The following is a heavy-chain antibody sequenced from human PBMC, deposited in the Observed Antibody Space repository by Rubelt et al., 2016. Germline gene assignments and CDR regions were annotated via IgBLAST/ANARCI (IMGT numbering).Heavy chain of an antibody. V-gene: IGHV7-4-1*02. D-gene: IGHD3-3*01. CDR1: GYSFATYP. CDR2: INTNTGNP. Sequence: QVQLVQSGSELKKPGASVKVSCKASGYSFATYPMNWVRQAPGQGLEWMGFINTNTGNPTYAQGFRGRYVLSLDTSGSTAYLQISSLKADETAGYYCARLWCGDSGTDHWGQGTLVSVSS. CDR3: ARLWCGDSGTDH. J-gene: IGHJ4*02.